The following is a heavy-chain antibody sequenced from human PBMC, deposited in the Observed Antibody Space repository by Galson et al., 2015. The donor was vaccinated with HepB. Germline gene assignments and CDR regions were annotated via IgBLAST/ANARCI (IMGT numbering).Heavy chain of an antibody. D-gene: IGHD3-22*01. CDR1: GDSVSSSTAA. V-gene: IGHV6-1*01. J-gene: IGHJ6*02. CDR3: PRDSFYDNTGYPVPRNFGVDV. CDR2: TYYRSKWYN. Sequence: CAISGDSVSSSTAAWNWIRQPPSRGLEWLGRTYYRSKWYNDYAVSVKSRITINPDTSKNQFSLQLSSVTPDDTAVYYCPRDSFYDNTGYPVPRNFGVDVWGQGTTVTVSS.